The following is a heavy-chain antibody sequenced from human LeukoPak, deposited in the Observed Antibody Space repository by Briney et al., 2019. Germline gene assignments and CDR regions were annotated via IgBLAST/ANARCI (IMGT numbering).Heavy chain of an antibody. CDR1: GFTFSSYG. V-gene: IGHV3-33*01. J-gene: IGHJ4*02. CDR3: ARDESRGGWIGEVGAMDY. CDR2: IWYDGSNK. Sequence: PGGSLRLSCAASGFTFSSYGMHWVRQAPGKGLERVAVIWYDGSNKYYADSVKGRFTISRDNSKNTLYLQMNSLRAEDTAVYYCARDESRGGWIGEVGAMDYWGQGTLVTVSS. D-gene: IGHD1-26*01.